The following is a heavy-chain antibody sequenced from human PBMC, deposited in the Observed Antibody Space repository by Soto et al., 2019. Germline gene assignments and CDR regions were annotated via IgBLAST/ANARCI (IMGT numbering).Heavy chain of an antibody. CDR3: AKGTRRWIQLWSRDFDY. CDR1: GFTFSSYG. Sequence: PGGSLRLSCAASGFTFSSYGMHWVRQAPGKGLEGVAVISYDGSNKYYADSVKGRFTISRDNSKNTLYLQMNSLRAEDTAVYYCAKGTRRWIQLWSRDFDYWGQGTLVTVSS. J-gene: IGHJ4*02. CDR2: ISYDGSNK. D-gene: IGHD5-18*01. V-gene: IGHV3-30*18.